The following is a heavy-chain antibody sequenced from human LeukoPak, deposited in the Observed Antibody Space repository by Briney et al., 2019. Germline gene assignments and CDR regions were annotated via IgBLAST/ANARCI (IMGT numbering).Heavy chain of an antibody. CDR2: ISYDGSNK. Sequence: PGGSLRLSCAASGFTFSSYGMHWVRQAPGKGLEWVAVISYDGSNKYYADSVKGRFTISRDNSKNTLYLQMNSLRAEDTAVYYCAQLEGSYPPTYFDYWGQGTLVTVSS. CDR3: AQLEGSYPPTYFDY. CDR1: GFTFSSYG. J-gene: IGHJ4*02. V-gene: IGHV3-30*03. D-gene: IGHD3-16*02.